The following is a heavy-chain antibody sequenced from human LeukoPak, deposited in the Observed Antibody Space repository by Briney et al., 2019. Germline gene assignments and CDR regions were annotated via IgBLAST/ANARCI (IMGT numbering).Heavy chain of an antibody. CDR1: GGSISSYY. D-gene: IGHD3-10*01. CDR3: AREEAYYYGSGSYFRWFDP. J-gene: IGHJ5*02. CDR2: IYTSGST. V-gene: IGHV4-4*07. Sequence: SETLSLTCTVSGGSISSYYWSWIRQSAGKGLEWVGRIYTSGSTNYNPSLKSRVTMSVDTSKNQFSLKLSSVTAADTAVYYCAREEAYYYGSGSYFRWFDPWGQGTLVTVSS.